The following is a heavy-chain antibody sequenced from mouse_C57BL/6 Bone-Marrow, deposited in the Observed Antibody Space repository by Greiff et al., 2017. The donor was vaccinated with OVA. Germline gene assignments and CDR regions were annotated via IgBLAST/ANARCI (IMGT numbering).Heavy chain of an antibody. J-gene: IGHJ4*01. D-gene: IGHD1-1*01. V-gene: IGHV3-6*01. Sequence: EVKLQESGPGLVKPSQSLSLTCSVTGYSITSGYYWNWIRQFPGNKLEWMGYISYDGSNNYNPSLKNRISITRDTSKNQFFLKLNSVTTEDTATYYCARPYYGKGYYAMDYWGQGTSVTVSS. CDR1: GYSITSGYY. CDR2: ISYDGSN. CDR3: ARPYYGKGYYAMDY.